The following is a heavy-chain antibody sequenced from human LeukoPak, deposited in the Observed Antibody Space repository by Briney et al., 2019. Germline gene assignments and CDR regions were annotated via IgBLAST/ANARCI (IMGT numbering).Heavy chain of an antibody. D-gene: IGHD4-11*01. J-gene: IGHJ4*02. CDR2: IIPIFGTA. V-gene: IGHV1-69*13. CDR1: GGTFSSYA. Sequence: VKVSCKASGGTFSSYAISWVRQAPGQGLEWMGGIIPIFGTANYAQKFQGRVTITTDESTSTAYMELSSLRSEDTAVYYCARSRMTTVTPLDYWGQGTLVTVSS. CDR3: ARSRMTTVTPLDY.